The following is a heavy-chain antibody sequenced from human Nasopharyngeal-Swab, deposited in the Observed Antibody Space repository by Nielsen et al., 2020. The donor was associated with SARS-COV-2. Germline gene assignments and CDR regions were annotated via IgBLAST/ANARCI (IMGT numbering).Heavy chain of an antibody. Sequence: SETLSLSCGGSGGSISSSNGWSWVRQPPGKGLEWIGEISHSGSTNYNPSLKSRVTISVDKSKNQFSLRLSSVTAADTAVYYCARGLYGSGAYWGQGTLVTVSS. V-gene: IGHV4-4*02. D-gene: IGHD3-10*01. CDR3: ARGLYGSGAY. CDR2: ISHSGST. CDR1: GGSISSSNG. J-gene: IGHJ4*02.